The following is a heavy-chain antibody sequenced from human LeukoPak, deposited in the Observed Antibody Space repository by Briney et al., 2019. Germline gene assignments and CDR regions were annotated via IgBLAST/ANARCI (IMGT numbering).Heavy chain of an antibody. D-gene: IGHD3-9*01. V-gene: IGHV4-61*01. CDR3: ARVSGYDILTGYDWELDY. CDR2: IYYSGST. CDR1: GGSVSSGSYY. Sequence: AETLSLTCTVSGGSVSSGSYYWSRIRQPPGKGLEWIGYIYYSGSTNYNPSLNSLVTIPVDTSKNQFSLKLSSVTAADTAVYYCARVSGYDILTGYDWELDYGGGETGDTVSS. J-gene: IGHJ4*02.